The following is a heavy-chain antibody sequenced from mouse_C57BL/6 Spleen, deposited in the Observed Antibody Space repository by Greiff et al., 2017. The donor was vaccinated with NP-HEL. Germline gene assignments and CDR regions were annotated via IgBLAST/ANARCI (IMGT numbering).Heavy chain of an antibody. D-gene: IGHD2-4*01. CDR2: IYPGSGST. CDR1: GYTFTSYW. J-gene: IGHJ2*01. CDR3: AREGIEGLYDYAHY. V-gene: IGHV1-55*01. Sequence: QVQLQQPGAELVKPGASVKMSCKASGYTFTSYWITWVKQRPGQGLEWIGDIYPGSGSTNYNEKFKSKATLTVDTSSSTAYMQLSSLTSEDSAVYYCAREGIEGLYDYAHYWGQGTTLTVSS.